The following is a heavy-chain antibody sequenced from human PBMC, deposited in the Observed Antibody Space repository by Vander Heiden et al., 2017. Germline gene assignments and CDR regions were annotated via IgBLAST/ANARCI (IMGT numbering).Heavy chain of an antibody. CDR1: GVTFSSYG. D-gene: IGHD5-12*01. Sequence: QVQQVESGGGVVQPGRSLRLSVAASGVTFSSYGMHGVRQAPGKGLEWVAVIWYDGSNKYYADSVKGRFTISRDNSKNTLYLQMNSLRAEDTAVYYCARVRLGLFDYWGQGTLVTVSS. CDR3: ARVRLGLFDY. CDR2: IWYDGSNK. V-gene: IGHV3-33*01. J-gene: IGHJ4*02.